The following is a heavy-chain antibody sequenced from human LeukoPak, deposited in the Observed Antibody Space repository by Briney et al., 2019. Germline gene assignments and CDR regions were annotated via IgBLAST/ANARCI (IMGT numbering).Heavy chain of an antibody. Sequence: PGGSLRLSCAASGFTVSSNYMSWVRQAPGKGLEWVSYISSSSSTIYYADSVKGRFTISRDNAKNSLYLQMNSLRAEDTAVYYCAREDYDILTGYPAQPHLFDYWGQGTLVTVSS. V-gene: IGHV3-48*04. CDR1: GFTVSSNY. CDR3: AREDYDILTGYPAQPHLFDY. J-gene: IGHJ4*02. CDR2: ISSSSSTI. D-gene: IGHD3-9*01.